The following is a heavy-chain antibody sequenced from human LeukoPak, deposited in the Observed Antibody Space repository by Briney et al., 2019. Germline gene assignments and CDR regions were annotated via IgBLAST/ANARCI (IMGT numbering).Heavy chain of an antibody. V-gene: IGHV3-7*01. CDR3: ARSPSYYYDSSGYSNPFDY. CDR2: IKQDGIEK. J-gene: IGHJ4*02. CDR1: GFTLSNHW. D-gene: IGHD3-22*01. Sequence: GGSLRLSCAASGFTLSNHWMIWVRQAPGKGLECVANIKQDGIEKYYLDSVKGRFTISRDNAKNSVYLQMNSLRVEDTAVYYCARSPSYYYDSSGYSNPFDYWGQGTLVTVSS.